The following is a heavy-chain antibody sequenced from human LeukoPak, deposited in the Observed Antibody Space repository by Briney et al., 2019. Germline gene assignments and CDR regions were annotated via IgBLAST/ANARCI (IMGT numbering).Heavy chain of an antibody. CDR1: GYTFTGYY. J-gene: IGHJ4*02. Sequence: GASVTVSYKASGYTFTGYYIHWVRQAPGQGGEWMGWINHNSGGTNYAQKFQGRVTMNRDKPNSTDYMEVSRLISDDTAVYYCAREGDTYYDFWSGYPGEYYFDYWGQGTLVTVSS. V-gene: IGHV1-2*02. CDR3: AREGDTYYDFWSGYPGEYYFDY. D-gene: IGHD3-3*01. CDR2: INHNSGGT.